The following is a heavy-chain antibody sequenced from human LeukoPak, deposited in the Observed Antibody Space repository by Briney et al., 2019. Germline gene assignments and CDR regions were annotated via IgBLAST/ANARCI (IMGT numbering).Heavy chain of an antibody. J-gene: IGHJ4*02. D-gene: IGHD3-22*01. CDR1: GGSISSYY. CDR2: IYYSGST. CDR3: ARRDSSGYYGH. V-gene: IGHV4-59*08. Sequence: PSETPSLTCTVSGGSISSYYWSWIRQPPGKGLEWIGYIYYSGSTNYNPSLKSRVTISVDTSKNQFTLNLSSVTAADTALYYCARRDSSGYYGHWGQGTLVTVSS.